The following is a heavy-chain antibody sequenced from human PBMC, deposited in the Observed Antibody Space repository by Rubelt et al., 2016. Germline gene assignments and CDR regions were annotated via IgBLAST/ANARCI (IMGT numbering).Heavy chain of an antibody. Sequence: VESGGGLVQPGGSLRLSCAASGFTFSSFWMSWVRQAPGKGLEWVANIKQDGSEKFYADSVKGRFTISRDNAKNSLYLQMNSLRAEDTAVYYCARGEVGATGSFDYWGQGTLVTVSS. CDR1: GFTFSSFW. V-gene: IGHV3-7*01. J-gene: IGHJ4*02. CDR3: ARGEVGATGSFDY. D-gene: IGHD1-26*01. CDR2: IKQDGSEK.